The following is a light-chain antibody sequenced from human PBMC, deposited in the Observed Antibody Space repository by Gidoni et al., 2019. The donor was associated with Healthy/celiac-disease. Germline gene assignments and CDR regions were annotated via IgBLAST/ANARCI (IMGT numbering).Light chain of an antibody. CDR1: QDISNY. V-gene: IGKV1-33*01. CDR2: DAS. Sequence: DIQMTQSPSSLSASVGDRVTITCQASQDISNYLNWYQQKPGKAPKLLIYDASNLETGVPSRFSGSGSGTDFTFTISSLQPEDIATYYCQQYDTLLTFGGGTKVQIK. J-gene: IGKJ4*01. CDR3: QQYDTLLT.